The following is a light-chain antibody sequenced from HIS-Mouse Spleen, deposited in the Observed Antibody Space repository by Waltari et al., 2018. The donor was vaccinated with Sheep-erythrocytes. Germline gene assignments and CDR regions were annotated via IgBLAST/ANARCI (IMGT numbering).Light chain of an antibody. CDR1: SSDFGGYNY. CDR3: CSYAGSYNHV. CDR2: DVS. V-gene: IGLV2-11*01. Sequence: QSALTQPRPVSGSPGPSVTIPCTGTSSDFGGYNYVSWYQQHPGKAPKLMIYDVSKRPSGVPDRFSGSKSGNTASLTISRLQAEDEADYYCCSYAGSYNHVFATGTKVTVL. J-gene: IGLJ1*01.